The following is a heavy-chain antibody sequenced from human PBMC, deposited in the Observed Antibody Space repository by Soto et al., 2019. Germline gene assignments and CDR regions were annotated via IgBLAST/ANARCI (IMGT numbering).Heavy chain of an antibody. CDR1: GFTFSSSA. CDR3: AKDNPTIAY. Sequence: QVQLVESGGGVVQPGTSLRLSCAASGFTFSSSAMHWVRQAPGKGLEWVAIISYDGSDKHYGDSLEGRFTISRDNSKNTWFLQMNSLRPDDTAIYYCAKDNPTIAYWGQGTLVTVSS. V-gene: IGHV3-30*18. CDR2: ISYDGSDK. J-gene: IGHJ4*02.